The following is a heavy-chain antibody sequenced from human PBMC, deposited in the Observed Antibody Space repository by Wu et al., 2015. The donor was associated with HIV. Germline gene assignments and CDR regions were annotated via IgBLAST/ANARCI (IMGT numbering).Heavy chain of an antibody. D-gene: IGHD3-16*02. Sequence: QVQLVQSGAEVKKPGASVKVPCKASGYTFTSYGISWVRQAPGQGLEWMGWISAYNGNTNYAQKLQGRVTMTTDTSTSTAYMELRSLRSDDTAVYYCAREGLGITFGGVIVISAFDIWGQGTMVTVSS. CDR1: GYTFTSYG. CDR2: ISAYNGNT. J-gene: IGHJ3*02. V-gene: IGHV1-18*01. CDR3: AREGLGITFGGVIVISAFDI.